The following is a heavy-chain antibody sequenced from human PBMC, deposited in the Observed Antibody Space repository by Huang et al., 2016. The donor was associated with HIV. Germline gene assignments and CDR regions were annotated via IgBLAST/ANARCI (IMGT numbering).Heavy chain of an antibody. CDR3: AKIGGSDYYYYYYMDV. CDR1: GFTASANY. V-gene: IGHV3-53*02. J-gene: IGHJ6*03. Sequence: VQLVETGGGLIQPGGSLKLSWAASGFTASANYMSWVRQAPGEGLEWVSIVYSDGNTFFADSVKGRFIISIDNSKNTMYLQMTSLRAEDTAVYYCAKIGGSDYYYYYYMDVWGKGATVTVSS. CDR2: VYSDGNT. D-gene: IGHD3-16*01.